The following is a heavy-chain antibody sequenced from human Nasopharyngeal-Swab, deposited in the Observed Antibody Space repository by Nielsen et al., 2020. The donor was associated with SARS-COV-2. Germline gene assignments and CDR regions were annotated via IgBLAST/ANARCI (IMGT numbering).Heavy chain of an antibody. CDR3: ARGAGGSYLVGRLRNWYFDL. Sequence: SETLSLTCAVYGGSVSGYYWSWNRQPPGMGLGWLGEINHSGSTNSNPSLKSRFTISADTSKHQFSRKLSSVTAADTAVYYCARGAGGSYLVGRLRNWYFDLWGRGTLVTVSS. D-gene: IGHD1-26*01. V-gene: IGHV4-34*01. CDR1: GGSVSGYY. J-gene: IGHJ2*01. CDR2: INHSGST.